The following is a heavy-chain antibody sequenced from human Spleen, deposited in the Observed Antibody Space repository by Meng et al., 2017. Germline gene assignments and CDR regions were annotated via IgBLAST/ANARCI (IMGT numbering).Heavy chain of an antibody. CDR2: ISSGGNSI. D-gene: IGHD6-19*01. V-gene: IGHV3-11*01. CDR3: ARLAGPGIAVLYFQH. CDR1: GFTFSDYY. J-gene: IGHJ1*01. Sequence: QVEWVESGGGLVKPGGSLRLSCAASGFTFSDYYMSWVRQAPGKGLEWLSYISSGGNSIYYADSVKGRFIISRDNAKNSLYLQMNSLRAEDTAVYYCARLAGPGIAVLYFQHWGQGTLVTVSS.